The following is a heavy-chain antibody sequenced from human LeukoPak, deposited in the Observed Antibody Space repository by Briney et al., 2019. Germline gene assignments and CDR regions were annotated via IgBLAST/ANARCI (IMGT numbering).Heavy chain of an antibody. J-gene: IGHJ4*02. CDR2: MNPNSGNT. V-gene: IGHV1-8*03. D-gene: IGHD6-13*01. Sequence: ASVKVSSKASGYTFTSYDINWVRQATGQGLEWMGWMNPNSGNTGYAQKFQGRVTITRNTSISTAYMELSSLRSEDTAVYYCARAIKKAAAGSADYWGQGTLVTVSS. CDR3: ARAIKKAAAGSADY. CDR1: GYTFTSYD.